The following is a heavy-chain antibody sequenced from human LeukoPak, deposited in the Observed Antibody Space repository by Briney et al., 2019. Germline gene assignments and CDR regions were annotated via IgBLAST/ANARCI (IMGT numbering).Heavy chain of an antibody. CDR1: GLIFSRDG. CDR2: ISDDGNIK. J-gene: IGHJ4*02. D-gene: IGHD1-7*01. Sequence: GGSLRLSCAASGLIFSRDGMHWVRQAPGKGLEWVAVISDDGNIKYYADSVKGRFTISRDNSKNTLYLQMNSPRAEDTAVYYCARGRGTVDYWGQGTLVTVSS. CDR3: ARGRGTVDY. V-gene: IGHV3-30*03.